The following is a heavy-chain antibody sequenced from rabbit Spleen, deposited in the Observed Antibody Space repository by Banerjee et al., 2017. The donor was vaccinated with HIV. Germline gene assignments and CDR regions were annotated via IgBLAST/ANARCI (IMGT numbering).Heavy chain of an antibody. J-gene: IGHJ4*01. Sequence: QTLEESGGDLAKPGAALTLTSKASGFDFSTSYDMCWVRQAPGKGLEWIACIDASTSKPVYATWASGRFPISRASSATVTLRMTSLSAADMAPYFCARDVVGVIGWNFYLWGPATLVTV. D-gene: IGHD1-1*01. CDR1: GFDFSTSYD. CDR2: IDASTSKP. CDR3: ARDVVGVIGWNFYL. V-gene: IGHV1S40*01.